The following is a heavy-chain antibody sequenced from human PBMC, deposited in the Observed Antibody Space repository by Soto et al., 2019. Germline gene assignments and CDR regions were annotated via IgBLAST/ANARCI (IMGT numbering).Heavy chain of an antibody. CDR1: GGSVSSGSYY. V-gene: IGHV4-61*01. J-gene: IGHJ4*02. CDR2: IYYSGST. CDR3: ARGAGDTAIDFDY. D-gene: IGHD5-18*01. Sequence: SETLSLTCTVSGGSVSSGSYYWSWIRQPPGKGLEWIGYIYYSGSTNYNPSLKSRVTISVDTSKNRFSLKLSSVTAADTAVYYCARGAGDTAIDFDYWGQGTLVTVSS.